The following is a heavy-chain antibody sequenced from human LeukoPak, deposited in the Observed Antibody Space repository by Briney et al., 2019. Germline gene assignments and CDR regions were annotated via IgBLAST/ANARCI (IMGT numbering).Heavy chain of an antibody. Sequence: GSLRLSCAASGFSFSIYGIHWVRQTPGKGLEWVAFIRYDGGNKYYADSVQGRFTISRDNSKNALYLQMNSLRAEDTAVYYCAREFIAVAGTDYWGQGTLVTVSS. CDR1: GFSFSIYG. D-gene: IGHD6-19*01. CDR2: IRYDGGNK. V-gene: IGHV3-30*02. CDR3: AREFIAVAGTDY. J-gene: IGHJ4*02.